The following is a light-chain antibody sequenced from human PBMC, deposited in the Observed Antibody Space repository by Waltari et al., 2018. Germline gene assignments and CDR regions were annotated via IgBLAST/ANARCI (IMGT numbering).Light chain of an antibody. CDR3: QHYNSYPFT. J-gene: IGKJ4*01. CDR1: QSISSW. V-gene: IGKV1-5*03. Sequence: DIQMTQSPSTLSASVGASVTITFRASQSISSWLAWYQQKPGRAPKLLIYKASSLESGVPSRFSGSGSGTEFTLTISSLQPDDFATYFCQHYNSYPFTFGGGTKVEI. CDR2: KAS.